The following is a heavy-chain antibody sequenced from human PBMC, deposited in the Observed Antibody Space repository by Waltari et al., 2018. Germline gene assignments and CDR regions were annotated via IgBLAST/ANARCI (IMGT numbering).Heavy chain of an antibody. Sequence: QVQLVESGGGVVQPGRSLRLSCAASGFTFSSYGMHWVRQAPGKGLEWVAVIWYDGSNKYYADSVKGRFTISRDNSKNTLYLQMNSLRAEDTTVYYCARESYDFWTGGMDVWGQGTTVTVSS. J-gene: IGHJ6*02. CDR2: IWYDGSNK. V-gene: IGHV3-33*01. CDR3: ARESYDFWTGGMDV. D-gene: IGHD3-3*01. CDR1: GFTFSSYG.